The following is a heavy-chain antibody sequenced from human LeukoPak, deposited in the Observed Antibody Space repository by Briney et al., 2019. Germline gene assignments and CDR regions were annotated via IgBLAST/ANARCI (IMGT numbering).Heavy chain of an antibody. D-gene: IGHD6-19*01. CDR3: ARQGPAVAGTVVPHNWFDP. Sequence: SGTLSLTCAVSGGSISSSNWWSWVRQPPESGPEWIGSIYKTGSTYFNPPLKSRLTISVDTSKNQFSLKLSSVTAADTAVYYCARQGPAVAGTVVPHNWFDPWGQGTLVTVSS. CDR1: GGSISSSNW. V-gene: IGHV4-4*02. CDR2: IYKTGST. J-gene: IGHJ5*02.